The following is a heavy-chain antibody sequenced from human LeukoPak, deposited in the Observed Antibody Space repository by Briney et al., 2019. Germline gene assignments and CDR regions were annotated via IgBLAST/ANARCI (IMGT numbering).Heavy chain of an antibody. CDR1: GFTFSNYW. V-gene: IGHV3-21*01. D-gene: IGHD3-10*01. Sequence: GGSLRLSCAASGFTFSNYWMNWVRQAPGKGLEWVSSISSSSSYIYYADSVKGRFTISRDNAKNSLYLQMNSLRAEDTAVYYCTRAPSSGIDYYYYYYMDVWGKGTTVTVSS. CDR3: TRAPSSGIDYYYYYYMDV. J-gene: IGHJ6*03. CDR2: ISSSSSYI.